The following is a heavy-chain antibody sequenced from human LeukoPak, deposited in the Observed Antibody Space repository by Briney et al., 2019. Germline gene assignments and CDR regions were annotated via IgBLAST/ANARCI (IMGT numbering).Heavy chain of an antibody. Sequence: PGGSLRLSCAASGFTFSSYSMNWVRQAPGKGLEWVSSISSSSSYIYYADSVKGRFTISRDNAKNSLYLQMNSLRAEDTAVYYCARDGTGGYYYYYMDVWGKGTTVTISS. J-gene: IGHJ6*03. CDR3: ARDGTGGYYYYYMDV. D-gene: IGHD2-8*02. V-gene: IGHV3-21*01. CDR2: ISSSSSYI. CDR1: GFTFSSYS.